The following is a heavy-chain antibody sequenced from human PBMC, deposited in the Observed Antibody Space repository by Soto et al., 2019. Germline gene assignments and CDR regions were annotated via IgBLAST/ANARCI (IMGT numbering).Heavy chain of an antibody. CDR2: IYYSGST. V-gene: IGHV4-59*01. J-gene: IGHJ4*02. CDR3: ARDRGRWNYGDFDY. D-gene: IGHD1-7*01. CDR1: GGSISSYY. Sequence: QVQLQESGPGLVKPSETLSLTCTVSGGSISSYYWSWIRQPPGKGLEWIGYIYYSGSTNYNPSLKRRVTISVDTSKNQFSLKLSSVTAADTAVYYCARDRGRWNYGDFDYWGQGTLVTVSS.